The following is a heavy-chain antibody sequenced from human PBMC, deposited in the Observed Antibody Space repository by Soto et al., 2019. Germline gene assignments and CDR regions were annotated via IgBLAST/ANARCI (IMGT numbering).Heavy chain of an antibody. J-gene: IGHJ4*02. CDR3: ARDLFQIGPGTPAMGENDY. CDR2: ISYDGSNK. Sequence: GGSLRLSCAASGFTFSSYAMHWVRQAPGKGLEWVAVISYDGSNKYYADSVKGRFTISRDNSKNTLYLQMNSLRAEDTAVYYCARDLFQIGPGTPAMGENDYWGQGTLVTVSS. CDR1: GFTFSSYA. D-gene: IGHD6-13*01. V-gene: IGHV3-30-3*01.